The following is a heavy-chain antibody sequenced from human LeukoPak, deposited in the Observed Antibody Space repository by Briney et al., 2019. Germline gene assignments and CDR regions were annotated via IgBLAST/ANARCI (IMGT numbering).Heavy chain of an antibody. Sequence: GGSLRLSCAASGFTFSNYAMSWVRQAPGKGLEWVSAITGSGGTAYYADSVKGRFTISSDNAKNTLYLQMNSLRAEDTAVYYCAKSGSYFCYYIDYWGQGTLVTVSS. CDR3: AKSGSYFCYYIDY. D-gene: IGHD1-26*01. J-gene: IGHJ4*02. CDR1: GFTFSNYA. CDR2: ITGSGGTA. V-gene: IGHV3-23*01.